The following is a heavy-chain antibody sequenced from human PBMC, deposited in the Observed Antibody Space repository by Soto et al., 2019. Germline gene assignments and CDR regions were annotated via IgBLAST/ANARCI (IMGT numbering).Heavy chain of an antibody. CDR3: ASVPAGTVVKYYFDY. CDR1: GFTFSNDT. D-gene: IGHD2-2*01. J-gene: IGHJ4*02. V-gene: IGHV3-21*01. CDR2: ISSSSSYI. Sequence: GSSLTYSFQTSGFTFSNDTMNLVRQAPGKGLEWVSSISSSSSYIYYADSVKGRFTISRDNAKNSLYLQMNSLRAEDTAVYYCASVPAGTVVKYYFDYWGQGT.